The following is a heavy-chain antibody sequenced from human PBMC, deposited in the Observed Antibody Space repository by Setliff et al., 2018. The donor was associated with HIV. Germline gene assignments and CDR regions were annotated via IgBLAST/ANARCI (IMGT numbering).Heavy chain of an antibody. J-gene: IGHJ4*02. Sequence: GASVKVSCKASGYTFTGYYIHWVRQAPGQGIEWMGWINPYSGRTHYAQKFQGLVPVARDTSITTAYMDLTNLKSDDTAVYYCARDRRGRGIEAAGPYYYFDSWGQGTLVTVSS. CDR3: ARDRRGRGIEAAGPYYYFDS. D-gene: IGHD6-13*01. V-gene: IGHV1-2*04. CDR1: GYTFTGYY. CDR2: INPYSGRT.